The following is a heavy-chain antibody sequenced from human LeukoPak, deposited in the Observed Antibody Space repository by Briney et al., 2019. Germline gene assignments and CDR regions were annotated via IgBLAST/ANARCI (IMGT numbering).Heavy chain of an antibody. CDR2: INSKTGNP. CDR3: ARDVRMAAVDFDC. D-gene: IGHD6-13*01. V-gene: IGHV7-4-1*02. CDR1: GYTFTSYL. Sequence: ASVKVSCKASGYTFTSYLMNWLRQAPGQGLEWMGWINSKTGNPTYAQGFTGRFVFSVDTSVNTAYLEISSLKAEDTAVYYCARDVRMAAVDFDCWGQGTLVTVSS. J-gene: IGHJ4*02.